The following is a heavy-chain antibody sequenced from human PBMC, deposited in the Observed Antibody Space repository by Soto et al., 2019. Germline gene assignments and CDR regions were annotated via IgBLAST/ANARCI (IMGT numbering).Heavy chain of an antibody. D-gene: IGHD3-16*01. Sequence: QVQLVQSGAEVKKPGSSVKVSCKASGGTFSSYAISWVRQAPGQGLEWMGGIIPIFGTANYAQKLQGRVTINADESTSTDSMELSSLRSDDTAVYYCAGDGEGLRDGRVYDFAYWGQGTLVTVPS. V-gene: IGHV1-69*01. CDR3: AGDGEGLRDGRVYDFAY. J-gene: IGHJ4*02. CDR2: IIPIFGTA. CDR1: GGTFSSYA.